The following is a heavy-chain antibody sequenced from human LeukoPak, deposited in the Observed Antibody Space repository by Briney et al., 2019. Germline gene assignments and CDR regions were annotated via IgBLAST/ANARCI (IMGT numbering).Heavy chain of an antibody. CDR2: IYTSGST. CDR3: ARVVTYYGMDV. V-gene: IGHV4-4*09. D-gene: IGHD3-22*01. J-gene: IGHJ6*02. CDR1: GGSINSYY. Sequence: SETLSLTCTVSGGSINSYYWSWIRQPPGKGLEWVGYIYTSGSTNYNPSLKSRVTISLDTSMNQYSLNLTSVTAADTAVYYCARVVTYYGMDVWGQGTTVTVSS.